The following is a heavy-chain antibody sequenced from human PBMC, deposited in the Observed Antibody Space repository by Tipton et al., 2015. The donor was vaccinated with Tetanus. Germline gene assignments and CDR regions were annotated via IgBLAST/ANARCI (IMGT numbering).Heavy chain of an antibody. Sequence: QLVQSGAEVKKPGASVKVSCKASGYTFTSNDINWVRQAAGQGLEWMGWMNPNSGNTGYAQKLLDRVTMTRDTSISTAYMELTGLRSEDTAVYYCARAYRYCSGDTCFAPWHFDLWGRGTLVTVSS. CDR2: MNPNSGNT. V-gene: IGHV1-8*01. J-gene: IGHJ2*01. CDR3: ARAYRYCSGDTCFAPWHFDL. D-gene: IGHD2-8*02. CDR1: GYTFTSND.